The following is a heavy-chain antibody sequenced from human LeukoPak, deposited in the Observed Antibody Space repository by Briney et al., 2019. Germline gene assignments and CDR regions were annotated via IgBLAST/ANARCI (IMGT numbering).Heavy chain of an antibody. J-gene: IGHJ5*02. CDR2: INPNSGDT. V-gene: IGHV1-2*02. Sequence: GASVVVSCKASGYTFTDFYIHWVRQAPGQGLEWMGWINPNSGDTTYAQNFQGRVTMTRDNSITTAYMEVSGLRDDDTAVYSCARDTVAQSRTGFDLWGQGTLVTVSS. D-gene: IGHD2-8*02. CDR1: GYTFTDFY. CDR3: ARDTVAQSRTGFDL.